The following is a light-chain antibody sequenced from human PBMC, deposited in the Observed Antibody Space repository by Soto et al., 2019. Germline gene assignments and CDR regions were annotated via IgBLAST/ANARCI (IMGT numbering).Light chain of an antibody. CDR2: DVN. V-gene: IGLV2-14*03. Sequence: QSALTQPASVSGSPGQSITISCTGTSSDIGSFTFVSWYQQHPGKVPKLMIFDVNRRPSGVYDRFSGSKSGNTASLTISGLQAEDEGDYSCSSYTSSSTHVFGSETKLTVL. CDR1: SSDIGSFTF. J-gene: IGLJ1*01. CDR3: SSYTSSSTHV.